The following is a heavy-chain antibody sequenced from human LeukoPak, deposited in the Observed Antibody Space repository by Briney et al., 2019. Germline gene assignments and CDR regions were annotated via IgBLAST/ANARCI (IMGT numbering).Heavy chain of an antibody. CDR3: VRNFDSYNAFDI. D-gene: IGHD3-22*01. Sequence: KTSETLSLTCTVSGGSISSGGYYWSWIRQHPGKGLEWIRYIYYIGNTYYSPSLKSRLAISGDTSRNQFSLKLSSVTAADTAVYYCVRNFDSYNAFDIWGQGTMVTVSS. CDR2: IYYIGNT. V-gene: IGHV4-31*03. CDR1: GGSISSGGYY. J-gene: IGHJ3*02.